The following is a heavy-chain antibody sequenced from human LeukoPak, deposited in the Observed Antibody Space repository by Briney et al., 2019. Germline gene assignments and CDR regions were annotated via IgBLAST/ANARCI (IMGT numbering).Heavy chain of an antibody. V-gene: IGHV1-2*02. D-gene: IGHD3-10*01. CDR2: INPNSGGT. CDR1: GYTFTGYY. Sequence: ASVKVSCKASGYTFTGYYMHWVRQAPGQGLEWMGWINPNSGGTNYAQKFQGRVTITRDTSISTAYMELSRLRSDDTAVYYCAREYKLDGSGGMDVWGQGTTVTVSS. J-gene: IGHJ6*02. CDR3: AREYKLDGSGGMDV.